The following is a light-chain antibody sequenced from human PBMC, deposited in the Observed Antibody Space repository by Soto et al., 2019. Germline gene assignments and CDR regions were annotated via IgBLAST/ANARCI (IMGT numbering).Light chain of an antibody. CDR1: QSVSSS. Sequence: EIVMTQSPATLSVSPGDRATLSRRASQSVSSSLAWYQQIPGQAPRLLIYDASTRATGIPARFGGSGSGTEFTLTISSLQSEDFAVYYCQQYNNWPPPTFGGGTKVELK. CDR3: QQYNNWPPPT. J-gene: IGKJ4*01. V-gene: IGKV3-15*01. CDR2: DAS.